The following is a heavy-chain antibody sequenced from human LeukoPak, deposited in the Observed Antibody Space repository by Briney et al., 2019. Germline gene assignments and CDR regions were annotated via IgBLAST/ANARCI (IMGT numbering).Heavy chain of an antibody. D-gene: IGHD5-12*01. CDR3: ARDFSNRDIVATIESARSNWFDP. V-gene: IGHV4-34*01. CDR1: GGSFSGYY. J-gene: IGHJ5*02. CDR2: INHSGST. Sequence: SETLSLTCAVYGGSFSGYYWSWIRQPPGKGLEWIGEINHSGSTNYNPSLKGRVTISVDTSKNQFSLKLSSVTAADTAVYYCARDFSNRDIVATIESARSNWFDPWGQGTLVTVSS.